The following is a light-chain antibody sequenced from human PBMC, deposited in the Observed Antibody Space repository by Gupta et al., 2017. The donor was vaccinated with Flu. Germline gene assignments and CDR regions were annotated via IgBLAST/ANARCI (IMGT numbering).Light chain of an antibody. CDR3: ATWSSGLKSCG. CDR1: STDIGNNY. CDR2: DND. V-gene: IGLV1-51*01. Sequence: QSVLTQPPSVSAAPGQTVTISCSGSSTDIGNNYVSWYRQFPGTAPKLLIYDNDKRPSGIRDRFSGSKSYTSATLGITGLQTGDEAEYYCATWSSGLKSCGVGGGNKVTVL. J-gene: IGLJ2*01.